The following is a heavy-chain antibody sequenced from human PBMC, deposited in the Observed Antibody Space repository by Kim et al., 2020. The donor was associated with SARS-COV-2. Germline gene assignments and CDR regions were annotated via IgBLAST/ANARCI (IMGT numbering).Heavy chain of an antibody. CDR2: TSSGSRDI. CDR3: AREMHDNYGMDV. V-gene: IGHV3-21*05. Sequence: GGSLRLSCVASGFMFRGYNMNWVRQVPGKGLEWVSYTSSGSRDINYADSVKGRFTISRDNAKNLLYLQMNSLRADDTAVYYRAREMHDNYGMDVWGQGTT. J-gene: IGHJ6*02. CDR1: GFMFRGYN.